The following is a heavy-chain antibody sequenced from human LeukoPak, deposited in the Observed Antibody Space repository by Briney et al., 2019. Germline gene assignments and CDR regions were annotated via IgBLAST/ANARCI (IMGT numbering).Heavy chain of an antibody. CDR2: IYYSGST. J-gene: IGHJ4*02. D-gene: IGHD2-2*01. V-gene: IGHV4-59*08. Sequence: TSETLSLTCTVSGGSISSYYWSWIRQPPGKGLEWIGYIYYSGSTNYNPSLKSRVTISVDTSKNQFSLKLSSVTAADTAVYYCARGPYCSSTSCYFSRWGQGTLVTVSS. CDR1: GGSISSYY. CDR3: ARGPYCSSTSCYFSR.